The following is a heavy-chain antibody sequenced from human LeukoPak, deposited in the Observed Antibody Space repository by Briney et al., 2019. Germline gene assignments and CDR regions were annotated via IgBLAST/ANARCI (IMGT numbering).Heavy chain of an antibody. D-gene: IGHD2-8*01. CDR1: GYSFTSYW. CDR3: ASGGCTNGVCYKDAFDI. V-gene: IGHV5-51*01. J-gene: IGHJ3*02. Sequence: GESLKISCKGSGYSFTSYWVGWVRQMPGKGLEWMGIIYPGDSDTRYSPSFQGQVTISADKSISTAYLQWSSLKASDTAMYYCASGGCTNGVCYKDAFDIWGQGTMVTVSS. CDR2: IYPGDSDT.